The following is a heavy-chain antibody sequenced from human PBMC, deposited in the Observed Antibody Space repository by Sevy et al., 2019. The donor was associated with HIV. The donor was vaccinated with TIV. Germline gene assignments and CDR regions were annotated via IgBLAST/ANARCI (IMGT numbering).Heavy chain of an antibody. CDR3: ARGGGMRSYYYYYMDV. J-gene: IGHJ6*03. D-gene: IGHD3-16*01. Sequence: SVKVTSKASGGTLSNYAISWVRQAPGQGLEWMGGIIPIFGAASYAQKFQGRVTITADESTSTVYMELSSLRSEDTAVYYCARGGGMRSYYYYYMDVWGKGTTVTVSS. CDR2: IIPIFGAA. V-gene: IGHV1-69*13. CDR1: GGTLSNYA.